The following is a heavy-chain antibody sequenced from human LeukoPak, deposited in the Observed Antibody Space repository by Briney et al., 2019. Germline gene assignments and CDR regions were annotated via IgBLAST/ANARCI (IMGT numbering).Heavy chain of an antibody. J-gene: IGHJ4*02. CDR1: GFTVSSNY. CDR2: LYSGGTT. Sequence: GGSLRLSCAVSGFTVSSNYMSWVRQAPGKGLEWVSVLYSGGTTYYADSVKGRFTISRDNSKNTLYLQMNSLRAEDTAVYYCARSGAGWFDYWGQGTLVTVSS. V-gene: IGHV3-66*01. CDR3: ARSGAGWFDY. D-gene: IGHD6-19*01.